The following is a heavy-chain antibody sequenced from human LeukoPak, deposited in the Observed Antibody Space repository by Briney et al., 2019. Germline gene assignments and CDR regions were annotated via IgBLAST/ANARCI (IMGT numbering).Heavy chain of an antibody. Sequence: ASVKVSCKASGYTFTSYGINWVRQAPGQGLEWMGWINTNTGNPTYAQGFTGRFVFSLETSVSTAYLQISSLKAEDTAVYYCARDRARIVGATAKYFQHWGQGTLVTVSS. CDR3: ARDRARIVGATAKYFQH. CDR1: GYTFTSYG. J-gene: IGHJ1*01. CDR2: INTNTGNP. V-gene: IGHV7-4-1*02. D-gene: IGHD1-26*01.